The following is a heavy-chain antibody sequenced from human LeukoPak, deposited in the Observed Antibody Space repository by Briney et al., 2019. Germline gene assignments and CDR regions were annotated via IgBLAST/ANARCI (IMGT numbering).Heavy chain of an antibody. Sequence: PGGSRRPSCPAPGFTFSSYAMSWVRQAQGKGLEWVSAISGSGGSTYYADSVKGRFTISRDNSKNTLYLQMNSLRAEDTAVYYCAKKDTAMVKFDYWGQGTLVTVSS. V-gene: IGHV3-23*01. J-gene: IGHJ4*02. CDR1: GFTFSSYA. CDR2: ISGSGGST. D-gene: IGHD5-18*01. CDR3: AKKDTAMVKFDY.